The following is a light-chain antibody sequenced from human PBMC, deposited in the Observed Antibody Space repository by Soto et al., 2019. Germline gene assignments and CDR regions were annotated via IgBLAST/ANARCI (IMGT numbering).Light chain of an antibody. CDR3: QSYDISLPAHV. CDR2: GTN. Sequence: QSVLTQPPSVSGAPGQRITISCTGGSSNIGANYDVHWYQQFPGTAPKLLLYGTNYRPSGVPHRFSGSKSGTSASLAISGLQAGDEAEYYCQSYDISLPAHVFGTGTKVTVL. CDR1: SSNIGANYD. V-gene: IGLV1-40*01. J-gene: IGLJ1*01.